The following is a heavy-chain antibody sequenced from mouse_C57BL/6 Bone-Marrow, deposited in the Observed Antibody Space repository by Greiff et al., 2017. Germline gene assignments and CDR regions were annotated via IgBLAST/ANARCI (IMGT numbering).Heavy chain of an antibody. J-gene: IGHJ1*03. CDR2: IYPGDGDT. CDR1: GYAFSSSW. Sequence: QVQLQQSGPELVKPGASVKISCKASGYAFSSSWMNWVKQRPGKGLEWIGRIYPGDGDTNYNGKFKGKGTLTADKSSSTAYMQLSSLTSEDSAVYFCAREGTTVVATDWYFDVWGTGTTVTVSS. CDR3: AREGTTVVATDWYFDV. D-gene: IGHD1-1*01. V-gene: IGHV1-82*01.